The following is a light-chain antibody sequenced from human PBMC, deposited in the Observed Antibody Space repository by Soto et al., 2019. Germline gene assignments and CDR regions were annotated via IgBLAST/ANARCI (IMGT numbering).Light chain of an antibody. Sequence: EIVLTQSPATLSLSPGERATLSCRASQSVGSYLAWYQQKPGQAPRLLIYDASNRATGIPARFSGSGSGTDLTLTISSLEPEDFAVYYCQQRSNWPPLTFGQGTRLVIK. CDR3: QQRSNWPPLT. J-gene: IGKJ5*01. CDR2: DAS. V-gene: IGKV3-11*01. CDR1: QSVGSY.